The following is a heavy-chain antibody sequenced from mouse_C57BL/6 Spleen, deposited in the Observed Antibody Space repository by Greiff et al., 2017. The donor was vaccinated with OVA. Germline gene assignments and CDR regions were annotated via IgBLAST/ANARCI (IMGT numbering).Heavy chain of an antibody. CDR2: IHPNSGST. Sequence: QVQLQQPGAELVKPGASVKLSCKASGYTFTSYWMHWVKQRPGQGLEWIGMIHPNSGSTNYNEKFKSKATLTVDKSSSTAYMQLSSLTSEDSAVYYCARSATGVSMDYWGQGTSVTVSS. CDR1: GYTFTSYW. CDR3: ARSATGVSMDY. J-gene: IGHJ4*01. V-gene: IGHV1-64*01. D-gene: IGHD1-1*01.